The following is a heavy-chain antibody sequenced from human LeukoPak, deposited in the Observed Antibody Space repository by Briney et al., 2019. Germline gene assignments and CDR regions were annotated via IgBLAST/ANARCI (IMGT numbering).Heavy chain of an antibody. Sequence: GASVKVSCKASGGTFSSYAISWVRQAPGQGLEWMGGIIPIFGTANYAQKFQGRVTITADKSTSTAHMELSSLRSKDTAVYYCARGVHGIFDYWGQGTLVTVSS. CDR2: IIPIFGTA. D-gene: IGHD1-1*01. J-gene: IGHJ4*02. V-gene: IGHV1-69*06. CDR1: GGTFSSYA. CDR3: ARGVHGIFDY.